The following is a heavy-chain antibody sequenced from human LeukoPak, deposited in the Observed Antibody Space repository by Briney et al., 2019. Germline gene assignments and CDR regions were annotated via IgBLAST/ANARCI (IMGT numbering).Heavy chain of an antibody. Sequence: GGSLRLSCAASGFTFSSYSMNWVRQAPRKGLEWVSYISSSSSTIYYADSVKGRFTISRDNAKNSLYLQMNSLRAEDTAVYYCARDGCSGGSCSRRLDYWGQGTLVTVSS. CDR3: ARDGCSGGSCSRRLDY. CDR2: ISSSSSTI. J-gene: IGHJ4*02. CDR1: GFTFSSYS. D-gene: IGHD2-15*01. V-gene: IGHV3-48*04.